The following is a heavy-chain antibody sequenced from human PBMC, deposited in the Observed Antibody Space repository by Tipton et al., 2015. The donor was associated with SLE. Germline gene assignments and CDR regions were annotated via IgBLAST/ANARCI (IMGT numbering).Heavy chain of an antibody. CDR1: GFTFSSYA. CDR2: IKQDGSEK. J-gene: IGHJ4*02. CDR3: AREPLSWYFDY. Sequence: SLRLSCAASGFTFSSYAMSWVRQAPGKGLEWVANIKQDGSEKYYVDSVKGRFTISRDNAKNSLYLQMNSLRAEDTAVYYCAREPLSWYFDYWGQGTLVTVSS. V-gene: IGHV3-7*01.